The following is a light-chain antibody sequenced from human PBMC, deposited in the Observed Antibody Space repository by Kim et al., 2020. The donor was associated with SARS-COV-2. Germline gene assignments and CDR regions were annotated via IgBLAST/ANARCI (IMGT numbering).Light chain of an antibody. Sequence: SYELTQPPSVSVSPGQTASITCSGDKLGDTYASWYQQKPGRSPVLVIYQDSKRPSGIPERFSGSNSGNTATLTISGTQAMDEADYYFQAWDSSTVVFGGGTQLTVL. J-gene: IGLJ2*01. CDR1: KLGDTY. CDR2: QDS. V-gene: IGLV3-1*01. CDR3: QAWDSSTVV.